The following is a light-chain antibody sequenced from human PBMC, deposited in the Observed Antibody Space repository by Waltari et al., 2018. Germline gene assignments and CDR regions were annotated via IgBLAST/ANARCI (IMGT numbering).Light chain of an antibody. CDR2: GAS. J-gene: IGKJ4*01. CDR1: QSVSSN. Sequence: EIVMTQSPATLSVSPGERATLSCRARQSVSSNLAWYQQKPGQAPRLLIYGASTRATGIPARFSGSGSGTEFTLTISSLQSEDFVVYYCQQYNNWPPLTFGGGTKVEIK. CDR3: QQYNNWPPLT. V-gene: IGKV3-15*01.